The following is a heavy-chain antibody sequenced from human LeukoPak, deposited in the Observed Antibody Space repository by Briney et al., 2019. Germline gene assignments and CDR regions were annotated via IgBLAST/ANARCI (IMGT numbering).Heavy chain of an antibody. Sequence: NASETLSLTCAVSGGPISRSNFFWGWIRQPPGKGLEWIGSIYYSGNTYYNPSLKSRLTITVDTSRNQLSLKMSSVTAADTAVYYCATVGDNGGYYPFDYWGQGTLVTVSS. V-gene: IGHV4-39*01. D-gene: IGHD4-17*01. CDR1: GGPISRSNFF. CDR2: IYYSGNT. J-gene: IGHJ4*02. CDR3: ATVGDNGGYYPFDY.